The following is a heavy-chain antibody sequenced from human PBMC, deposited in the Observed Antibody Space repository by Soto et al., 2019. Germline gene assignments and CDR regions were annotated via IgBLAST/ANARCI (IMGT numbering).Heavy chain of an antibody. CDR3: ARDGGRHSGGIDY. CDR2: IIPIFGTA. CDR1: GGTFSSYS. D-gene: IGHD1-26*01. V-gene: IGHV1-69*01. Sequence: QVQLVQSGAEVKKPGSSVKVSCKASGGTFSSYSINWVRQAPGQGLEWMGEIIPIFGTANYAQKFQGRVKITADESTSAAYMELSSLRSEDTAVYYCARDGGRHSGGIDYCGQGTLVTVSS. J-gene: IGHJ4*02.